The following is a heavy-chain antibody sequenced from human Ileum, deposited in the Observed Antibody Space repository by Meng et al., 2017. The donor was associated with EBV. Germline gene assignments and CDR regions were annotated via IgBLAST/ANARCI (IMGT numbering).Heavy chain of an antibody. J-gene: IGHJ4*02. CDR1: AGSISSSRSL. CDR3: ARHTHSPSFDF. V-gene: IGHV4-39*01. Sequence: RVKSRPCELKESETPVNLSPVSAGSISSSRSLWGLLRHPGGGRVGWVGIDANRGNTNYAPSLKGRVFLSVDTSINPSYLKLSSLNAADTAVYYCARHTHSPSFDFWGQGTLVTVSS. CDR2: DANRGNT. D-gene: IGHD2-15*01.